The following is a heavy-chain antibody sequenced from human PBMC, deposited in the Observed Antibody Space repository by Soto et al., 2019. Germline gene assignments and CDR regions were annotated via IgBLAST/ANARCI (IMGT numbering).Heavy chain of an antibody. V-gene: IGHV3-30-3*01. CDR1: GFTFSSYA. D-gene: IGHD6-13*01. CDR2: ISYDGSNK. Sequence: SLRLSCAASGFTFSSYAMHWVRQAPGKGLEWVAVISYDGSNKYYADSVKGRFTISRDNSKNTLYLQMNSLRAEDTAVYYCARDGQQLVRPYNWFDPWGQGTLVTVSS. J-gene: IGHJ5*02. CDR3: ARDGQQLVRPYNWFDP.